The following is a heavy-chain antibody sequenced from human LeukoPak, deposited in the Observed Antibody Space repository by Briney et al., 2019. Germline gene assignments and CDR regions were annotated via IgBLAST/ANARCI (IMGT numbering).Heavy chain of an antibody. D-gene: IGHD3-3*01. CDR3: ARHDRLYYDFWSGYYIWDY. J-gene: IGHJ4*02. Sequence: PSETLSLTCTVSGGSINSNSDYWGWIRQPPGKGLEWIGSIYYSGSTYYNPSLKSRVTISVDTSKNQFSLKLSSVTAADTAVYYCARHDRLYYDFWSGYYIWDYWGQGTLVTVSS. CDR2: IYYSGST. CDR1: GGSINSNSDY. V-gene: IGHV4-39*01.